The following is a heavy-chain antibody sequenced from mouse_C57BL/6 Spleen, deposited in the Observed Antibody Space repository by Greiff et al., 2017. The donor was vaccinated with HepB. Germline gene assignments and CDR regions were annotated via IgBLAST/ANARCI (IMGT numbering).Heavy chain of an antibody. CDR2: INPNYGTT. V-gene: IGHV1-39*01. CDR1: GYSFTDYN. CDR3: ETAQATGEFDY. D-gene: IGHD3-2*02. Sequence: LVESGPELVKPGASVKISCKASGYSFTDYNMNWVKQSNGKSLEWIGVINPNYGTTSYNQKFKGKATLTVDQSSSTAYMQLNSLTSEDSAVYYCETAQATGEFDYWGQGTTLTVSS. J-gene: IGHJ2*01.